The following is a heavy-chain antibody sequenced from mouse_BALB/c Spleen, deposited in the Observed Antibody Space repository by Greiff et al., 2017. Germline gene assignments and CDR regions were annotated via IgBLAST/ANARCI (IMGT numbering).Heavy chain of an antibody. D-gene: IGHD1-2*01. V-gene: IGHV14-4*02. CDR3: NAITARAFFAY. CDR2: IDPENGDT. CDR1: GFNIKDHY. J-gene: IGHJ3*01. Sequence: EVQLQQSGAELVRSGASVKLSCTASGFNIKDHYMHWVKQRPEQGLEWIGWIDPENGDTEYAPKFQGKATMTADTSSNTAYLQLSSLTSEDTAVYYCNAITARAFFAYWGQGTLVTVSA.